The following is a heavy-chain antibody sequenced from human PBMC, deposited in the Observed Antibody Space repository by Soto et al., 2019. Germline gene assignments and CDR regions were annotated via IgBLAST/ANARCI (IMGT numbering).Heavy chain of an antibody. D-gene: IGHD3-10*01. CDR3: TRDIGGWGAY. Sequence: EVQLVESGGGLVQPGGSLRLSCAASGFTFSSYWMHWVRQAPGKGLVWVSRTNEDGSIINYADSVKGRFTISRDNAKDILYLEMNRLRGEDTAVYYCTRDIGGWGAYWGQGALVTVSS. CDR1: GFTFSSYW. J-gene: IGHJ4*02. V-gene: IGHV3-74*01. CDR2: TNEDGSII.